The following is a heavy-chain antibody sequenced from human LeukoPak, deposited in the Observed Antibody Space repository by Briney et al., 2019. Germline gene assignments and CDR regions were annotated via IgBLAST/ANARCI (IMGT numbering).Heavy chain of an antibody. J-gene: IGHJ4*02. D-gene: IGHD6-13*01. CDR1: GYTFTSYA. Sequence: ASVKVSCKASGYTFTSYAMNWVRQAPGQGLEWMGWINTNTGNPTYAQGFTGRFVFSLDTSVSTACLQISSLKAEDTAVYYCARWYSSSWYGVSAFDYWGQGTLVTVSS. V-gene: IGHV7-4-1*02. CDR3: ARWYSSSWYGVSAFDY. CDR2: INTNTGNP.